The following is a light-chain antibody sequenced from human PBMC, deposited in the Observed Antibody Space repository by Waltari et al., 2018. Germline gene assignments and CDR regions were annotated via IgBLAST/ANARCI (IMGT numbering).Light chain of an antibody. V-gene: IGLV2-23*01. CDR1: NSDIGNYNL. CDR2: EDS. Sequence: QSALTQPASVSGSPGQSLTISCTGTNSDIGNYNLVSWYQQYPGKAPKLVIYEDSQRPSCVSHRFSGSKSGNTASRTIAGLQADDESDFHCSSFATSGIWVFGGGTRLTVL. J-gene: IGLJ3*02. CDR3: SSFATSGIWV.